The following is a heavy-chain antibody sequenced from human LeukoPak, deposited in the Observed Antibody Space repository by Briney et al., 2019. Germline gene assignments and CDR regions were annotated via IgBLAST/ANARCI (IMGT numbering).Heavy chain of an antibody. D-gene: IGHD1-26*01. V-gene: IGHV1-2*02. CDR1: GYTFTDYY. J-gene: IGHJ4*01. CDR3: ARDLGATTGAPWYYFDN. CDR2: INPNTGGT. Sequence: ASVKVSCKASGYTFTDYYFHWVRQVPGQGLDCMGWINPNTGGTNYPQKFQGRVTMTRDTAISTAYMELTSLRSDDTAVYYCARDLGATTGAPWYYFDNWGQGTLVTVPS.